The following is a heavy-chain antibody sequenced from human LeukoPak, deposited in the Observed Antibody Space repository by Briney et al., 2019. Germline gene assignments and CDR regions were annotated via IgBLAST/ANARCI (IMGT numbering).Heavy chain of an antibody. V-gene: IGHV1-18*04. Sequence: ASVKVSCKASGYSFTGYYMRWVRQAPGQGLEWMGWISAYNGNTNYAQKLQGRVTMTTDTSTSTAYMELSSLRSEDTAVYYCARGAHVRMYDSNHNCFDPWGQGTLVTVSS. D-gene: IGHD3-22*01. J-gene: IGHJ5*02. CDR2: ISAYNGNT. CDR3: ARGAHVRMYDSNHNCFDP. CDR1: GYSFTGYY.